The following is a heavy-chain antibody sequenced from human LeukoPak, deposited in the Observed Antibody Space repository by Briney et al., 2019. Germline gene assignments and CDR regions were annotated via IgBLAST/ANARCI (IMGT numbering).Heavy chain of an antibody. CDR3: AKDCSSTSCYFY. V-gene: IGHV3-30*02. CDR2: IRYDGSNK. J-gene: IGHJ4*02. Sequence: PGGSLRLSCAASGFTLSSYGMHWVRQAPGKGLEWVAFIRYDGSNKYYADSVKGRFTISRDNSKDTLYLQMNSLRAEDTAVYYCAKDCSSTSCYFYWGQGTLVTVSS. D-gene: IGHD2-2*01. CDR1: GFTLSSYG.